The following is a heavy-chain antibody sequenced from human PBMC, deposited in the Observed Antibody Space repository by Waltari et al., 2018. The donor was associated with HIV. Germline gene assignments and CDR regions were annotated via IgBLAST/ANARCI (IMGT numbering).Heavy chain of an antibody. CDR3: AKDRAFFQVGYSII. CDR2: ISYDRSTK. J-gene: IGHJ4*02. Sequence: QVQLVESGGGVVQPGRYLRLSCAASGLHFNNQGIHWVRQAPGKGLEWVAVISYDRSTKDYADSVKGRFTISRDNSKKTVYLQMNSLRAEDTAVYYCAKDRAFFQVGYSIIWGQGTLVTVSS. D-gene: IGHD5-12*01. V-gene: IGHV3-30*18. CDR1: GLHFNNQG.